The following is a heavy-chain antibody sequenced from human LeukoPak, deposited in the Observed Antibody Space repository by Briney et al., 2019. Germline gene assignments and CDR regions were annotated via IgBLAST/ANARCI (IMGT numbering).Heavy chain of an antibody. CDR3: ARDRPPNDY. J-gene: IGHJ4*02. Sequence: SETLSLTCTVSGASVTDYYWSWIRQSPGKGLEWISYIHHSGDSDYNPSLRSRVTISVDTSKNQFSLKLSSVTAADTAVYYCARDRPPNDYWGQGTLVTVSS. V-gene: IGHV4-59*02. CDR1: GASVTDYY. CDR2: IHHSGDS.